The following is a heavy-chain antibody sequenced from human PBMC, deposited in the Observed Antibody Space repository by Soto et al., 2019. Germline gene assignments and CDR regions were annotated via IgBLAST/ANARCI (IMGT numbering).Heavy chain of an antibody. D-gene: IGHD5-18*01. CDR2: FIAGIGNT. CDR3: ARDPGYSYGYN. CDR1: GDTFSKST. V-gene: IGHV1-3*01. J-gene: IGHJ4*02. Sequence: ASVKVSCKASGDTFSKSTFSWVRQVPGQRLEWMGRFIAGIGNTKYSQKFQGRVTITRDTSASTAYMELSSLRSEDTAVYYCARDPGYSYGYNWGQGTLVTVSS.